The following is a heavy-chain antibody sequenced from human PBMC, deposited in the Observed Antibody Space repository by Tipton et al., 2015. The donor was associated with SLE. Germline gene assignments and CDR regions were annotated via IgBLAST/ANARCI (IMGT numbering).Heavy chain of an antibody. CDR2: IYYSGST. Sequence: TLSLTCTVSGGSISSSSYYWGWIRQPPGKGLEWIGSIYYSGSTYYNPSLKSRVTISVDTSKNQFSLKLGSVTAADTAVYYCARGGEAVAGTSYFQHWGRGTLVTVSS. J-gene: IGHJ1*01. CDR3: ARGGEAVAGTSYFQH. D-gene: IGHD6-19*01. V-gene: IGHV4-39*07. CDR1: GGSISSSSYY.